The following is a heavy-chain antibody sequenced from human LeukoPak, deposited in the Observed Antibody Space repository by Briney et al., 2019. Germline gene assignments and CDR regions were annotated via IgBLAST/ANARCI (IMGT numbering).Heavy chain of an antibody. CDR1: GGSISSYY. Sequence: PSETLSLICTVSGGSISSYYWSWIRQPPGKGLEWIGYIYYSGSTNYNPSLKSRVTISVDTSKNQFSLKLSSVTAADTAVYYCARGPPRGDSSGYFPYFQHWGQGTLVTVSS. CDR3: ARGPPRGDSSGYFPYFQH. D-gene: IGHD3-22*01. J-gene: IGHJ1*01. V-gene: IGHV4-59*01. CDR2: IYYSGST.